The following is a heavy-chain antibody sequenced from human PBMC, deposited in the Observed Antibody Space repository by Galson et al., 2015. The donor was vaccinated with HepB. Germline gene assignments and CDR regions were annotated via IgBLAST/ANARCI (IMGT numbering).Heavy chain of an antibody. V-gene: IGHV3-66*02. CDR1: GFTVSSNY. CDR2: IYSGGST. CDR3: AREREYYDFWSGYFADGMDV. D-gene: IGHD3-3*01. J-gene: IGHJ6*02. Sequence: SLRLSCAASGFTVSSNYMSWVRQAPGKGLEWVSVIYSGGSTYYADSVKGRFTISRDNSKNTLYLQMNSLRAEDTAVYYCAREREYYDFWSGYFADGMDVWGQGTTVTVSS.